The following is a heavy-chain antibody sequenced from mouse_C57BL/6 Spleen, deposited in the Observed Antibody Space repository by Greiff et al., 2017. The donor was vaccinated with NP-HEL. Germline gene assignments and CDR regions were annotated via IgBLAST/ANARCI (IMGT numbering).Heavy chain of an antibody. J-gene: IGHJ1*03. V-gene: IGHV1-53*01. CDR2: INPSNGGT. D-gene: IGHD1-1*01. CDR1: GYTFTSYW. CDR3: ARGREQIYYYVSPSFDV. Sequence: QVQLQQSGTELVKPGASVKLSCKASGYTFTSYWMHWVKQRPGQGLEWIGNINPSNGGTNYNEKFKSKATLTVDKSSSTAYMQLSSLTSEDSAVYYCARGREQIYYYVSPSFDVWGTGTTVTVSS.